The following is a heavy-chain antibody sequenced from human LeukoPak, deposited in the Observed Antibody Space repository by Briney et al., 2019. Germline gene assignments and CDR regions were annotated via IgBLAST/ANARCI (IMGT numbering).Heavy chain of an antibody. CDR1: GGSISTYY. CDR3: ARGANWFDP. CDR2: IYYSGST. Sequence: SETLSLACTVPGGSISTYYWSWIRQPPGKGLEWIGYIYYSGSTNYNPSLKSRLTISVDTSKNQFSLKLNSVTATDTAVYYCARGANWFDPWGQGTLVTVSS. V-gene: IGHV4-59*01. J-gene: IGHJ5*02.